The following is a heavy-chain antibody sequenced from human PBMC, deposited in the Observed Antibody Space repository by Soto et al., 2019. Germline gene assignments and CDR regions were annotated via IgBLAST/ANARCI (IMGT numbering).Heavy chain of an antibody. CDR2: ISGSGFKK. J-gene: IGHJ5*02. Sequence: SLRLSCAASGFIFENFGMSWVRQAPGKGLEWISSISGSGFKKYYADSVKGRFTISRDNSKSTVYLELNNLSAEDTAVYHCAKNQGVELVPLATVDWFDPWGQGSVVTVSS. CDR1: GFIFENFG. V-gene: IGHV3-23*01. CDR3: AKNQGVELVPLATVDWFDP. D-gene: IGHD1-26*01.